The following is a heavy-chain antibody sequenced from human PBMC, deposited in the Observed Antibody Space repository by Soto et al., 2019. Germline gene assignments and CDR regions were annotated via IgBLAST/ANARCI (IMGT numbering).Heavy chain of an antibody. CDR2: ISGSGFKK. J-gene: IGHJ5*02. Sequence: SLRLSCAASGFIFENFGMSWVRQAPGKGLEWISSISGSGFKKYYADSVKGRFTISRDNSKSTVYLELNNLSAEDTAVYHCAKNQGVELVPLATVDWFDPWGQGSVVTVSS. CDR1: GFIFENFG. V-gene: IGHV3-23*01. CDR3: AKNQGVELVPLATVDWFDP. D-gene: IGHD1-26*01.